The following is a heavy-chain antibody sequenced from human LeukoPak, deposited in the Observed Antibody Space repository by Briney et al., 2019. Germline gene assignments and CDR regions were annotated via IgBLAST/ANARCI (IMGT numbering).Heavy chain of an antibody. J-gene: IGHJ4*02. CDR1: GFTFSSYG. D-gene: IGHD1-26*01. Sequence: GGSLRLSCAASGFTFSSYGMHWVRQAPGKGLEWVAVIWYDGSNKYYADSVKGRFTISRDNSKNTLYLQMNSLRAEDTAVYYCARATESGSYYEGYYFDYWGQGTLVTVSS. CDR3: ARATESGSYYEGYYFDY. V-gene: IGHV3-33*01. CDR2: IWYDGSNK.